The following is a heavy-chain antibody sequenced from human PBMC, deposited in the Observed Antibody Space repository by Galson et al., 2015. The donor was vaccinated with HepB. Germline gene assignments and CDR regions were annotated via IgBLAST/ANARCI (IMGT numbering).Heavy chain of an antibody. CDR1: GFTFTNYR. V-gene: IGHV3-7*03. J-gene: IGHJ4*02. D-gene: IGHD1-26*01. CDR2: IKGDGGEK. CDR3: ARVSADSWNFDY. Sequence: SLRLSCAASGFTFTNYRMTWVRQAPGKGLEWVVYIKGDGGEKYHVDSVKGRLTISRDNAKNLLYLQMDRLRAEDTAIYYCARVSADSWNFDYWGQGTLVTVSS.